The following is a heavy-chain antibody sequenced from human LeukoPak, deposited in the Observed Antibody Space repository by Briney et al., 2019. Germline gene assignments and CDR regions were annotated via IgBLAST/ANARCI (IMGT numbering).Heavy chain of an antibody. Sequence: PGGSLRLSCAASGFTVSSNYMSWVRQAPGKGLEWVSVIYSGGSTYYPGSVKGRFTISRENAKNSLFLQMNSLRAGDTAVYYCARGGYCSSTSCPASDPGQKDNCYYYGMDVWGQGTTVTVSS. CDR3: ARGGYCSSTSCPASDPGQKDNCYYYGMDV. D-gene: IGHD2-2*01. V-gene: IGHV3-53*01. J-gene: IGHJ6*02. CDR1: GFTVSSNY. CDR2: IYSGGST.